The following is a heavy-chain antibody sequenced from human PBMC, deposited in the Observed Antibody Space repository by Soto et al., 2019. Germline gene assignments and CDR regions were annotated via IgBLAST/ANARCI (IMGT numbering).Heavy chain of an antibody. V-gene: IGHV4-31*03. CDR3: AREGYDSSGWYLWYAFDI. Sequence: SETLSLTCTVSGGSISSGGYYWSWIRQHPGKGLEWIGYIYYSGSTYYNPSLKSRVTISVDASKNQFSLKLSSVTAADTAVYCCAREGYDSSGWYLWYAFDIWGQGTMVTVSS. D-gene: IGHD3-22*01. CDR1: GGSISSGGYY. J-gene: IGHJ3*02. CDR2: IYYSGST.